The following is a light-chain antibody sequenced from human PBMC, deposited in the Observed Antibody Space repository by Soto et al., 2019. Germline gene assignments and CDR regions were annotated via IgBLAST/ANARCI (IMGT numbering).Light chain of an antibody. J-gene: IGLJ1*01. V-gene: IGLV2-14*03. CDR2: DVT. Sequence: QSALTQPASVSGSPGQSITISCTGTSSDVGGYNFVSWYQHQPGKAPKLLIYDVTNRPSGVSNPFSGSKSGNTASLTISGLQPEGESDYYCSSYTTGNARQIVFGTGTKVTVL. CDR1: SSDVGGYNF. CDR3: SSYTTGNARQIV.